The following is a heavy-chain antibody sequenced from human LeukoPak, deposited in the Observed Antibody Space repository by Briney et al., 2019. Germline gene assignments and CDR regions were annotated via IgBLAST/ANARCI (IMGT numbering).Heavy chain of an antibody. V-gene: IGHV4-59*08. CDR1: GGSITGYY. J-gene: IGHJ5*02. CDR3: ARLTKFLTTYYPTP. CDR2: IFSSGST. D-gene: IGHD2/OR15-2a*01. Sequence: SETLSLTCTVSGGSITGYYWSWIRPPPGKGLEWVGYIFSSGSTNYNPSLKSRVTISLDTSKSQFSLKLISVTASDTAVYYCARLTKFLTTYYPTPWGQGTLVTVSS.